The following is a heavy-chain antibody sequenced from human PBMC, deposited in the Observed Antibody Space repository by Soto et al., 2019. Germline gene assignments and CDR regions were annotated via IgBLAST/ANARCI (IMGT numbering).Heavy chain of an antibody. V-gene: IGHV3-21*04. CDR1: GFTFSNYA. CDR2: ISANGRNA. J-gene: IGHJ4*02. CDR3: ARTLAARFDY. Sequence: TGGSLRLSCAASGFTFSNYAMNWIRQAPGKGLEWLSSISANGRNAYYADSVKGRFTISRDNAKNSLFLQMNSLRAEDTAVYYCARTLAARFDYWGQGTPVTVSS. D-gene: IGHD6-6*01.